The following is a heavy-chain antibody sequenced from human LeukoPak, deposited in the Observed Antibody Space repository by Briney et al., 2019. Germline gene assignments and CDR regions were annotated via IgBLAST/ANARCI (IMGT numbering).Heavy chain of an antibody. V-gene: IGHV3-7*01. CDR1: GFSFSGSW. Sequence: PGGSLRLPCAASGFSFSGSWLSWLRHAPGGGLEGVANINQDGGRIYYADSVKGRFTISRDNAKDSLYLQMNSLRAEDTAVYYCVRDRGWLTFEYWGQGTLVTASS. D-gene: IGHD3-10*01. CDR3: VRDRGWLTFEY. CDR2: INQDGGRI. J-gene: IGHJ4*02.